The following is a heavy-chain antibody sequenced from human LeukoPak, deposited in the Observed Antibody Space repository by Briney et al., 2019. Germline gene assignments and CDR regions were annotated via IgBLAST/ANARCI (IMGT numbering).Heavy chain of an antibody. CDR3: AKNWYYYDSSGYYSRFDY. D-gene: IGHD3-22*01. CDR2: ISGSGGST. CDR1: GFTFSSYA. J-gene: IGHJ4*02. Sequence: PGGSLRLSCAASGFTFSSYAMSWVRQAPGKGLEWVSAISGSGGSTYYADSVKGRFTISRDNSKNTLYLQMNSLRAEDTAVYYCAKNWYYYDSSGYYSRFDYWGQGTLVTVSS. V-gene: IGHV3-23*01.